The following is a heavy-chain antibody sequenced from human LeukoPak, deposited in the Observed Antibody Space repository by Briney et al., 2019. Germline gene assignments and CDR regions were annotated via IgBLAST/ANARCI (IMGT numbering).Heavy chain of an antibody. CDR2: IWYDGTNK. D-gene: IGHD6-13*01. CDR1: GFTFTHYG. Sequence: GGSLRLSCTASGFTFTHYGMHWVRQAPGRGLESVAGIWYDGTNKYYADSVKGRLIISSDNSRNTVYLQMNSLRVEDTAMYSCARDPAGNRGNFDYWGQGTLVTVSS. V-gene: IGHV3-33*01. CDR3: ARDPAGNRGNFDY. J-gene: IGHJ4*02.